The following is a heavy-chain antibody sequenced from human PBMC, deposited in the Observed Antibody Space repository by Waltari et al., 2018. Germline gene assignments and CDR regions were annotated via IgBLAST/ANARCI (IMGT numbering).Heavy chain of an antibody. CDR1: GFTVSSNY. CDR3: ARDSRGGLFFDY. CDR2: IFSDGRT. J-gene: IGHJ4*02. V-gene: IGHV3-53*01. Sequence: EVQLVESGGGFIQSGGSLRLSCAASGFTVSSNYMSWVRQAPGKGLEWVSVIFSDGRTYYADSVKGRFTISRDNSKNTLYLQINSLRAEDTAAYYCARDSRGGLFFDYWGQGTLVTVSS.